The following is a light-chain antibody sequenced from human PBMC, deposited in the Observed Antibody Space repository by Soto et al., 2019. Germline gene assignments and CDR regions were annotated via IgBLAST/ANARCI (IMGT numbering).Light chain of an antibody. V-gene: IGKV1-39*01. J-gene: IGKJ5*01. CDR3: QQNHSPPPIT. CDR2: AAS. CDR1: QSIANY. Sequence: DIQMTQSPSSLSASVGDRVTITCRASQSIANYLNWYQQKPGKAPKLLIYAASSLQSGVPSRFSGSGFGTDFTLTISSLQTEDFATYYCQQNHSPPPITFGQGTRPEIK.